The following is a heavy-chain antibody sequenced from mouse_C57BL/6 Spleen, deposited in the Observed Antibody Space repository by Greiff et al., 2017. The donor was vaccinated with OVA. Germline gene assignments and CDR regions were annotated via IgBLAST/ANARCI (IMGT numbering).Heavy chain of an antibody. Sequence: VQLQQSGPELVKPGASVKISCKASGYSFTGYYMNWVKQSPEKSLEWIGEINPSTGGTTYNQKFKAKATLTVDKSSSTAYMQLKSLTSEDSAVYYCARGGYRAYWGQGTLVTVSA. CDR2: INPSTGGT. D-gene: IGHD2-2*01. CDR1: GYSFTGYY. V-gene: IGHV1-42*01. J-gene: IGHJ3*01. CDR3: ARGGYRAY.